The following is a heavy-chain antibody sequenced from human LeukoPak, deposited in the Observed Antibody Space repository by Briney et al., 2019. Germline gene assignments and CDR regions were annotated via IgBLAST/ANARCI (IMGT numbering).Heavy chain of an antibody. Sequence: GGSLRLSCAASGLTFSSHWMHWVRQAPGKGLVWVSRITNDGSSTTYADSVKGRFTISRDNSKNTLYLQMNSLRAEDTAVYYCAKDDYGDYRTYYFDYWGQGTLVTVSS. D-gene: IGHD4-17*01. J-gene: IGHJ4*02. CDR1: GLTFSSHW. CDR2: ITNDGSST. CDR3: AKDDYGDYRTYYFDY. V-gene: IGHV3-74*01.